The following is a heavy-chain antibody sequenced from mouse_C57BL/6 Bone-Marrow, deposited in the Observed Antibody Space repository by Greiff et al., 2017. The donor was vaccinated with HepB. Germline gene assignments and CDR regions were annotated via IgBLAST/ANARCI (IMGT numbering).Heavy chain of an antibody. CDR2: IDPGHGDT. Sequence: VQLQQPGAELVRPGASVKLSCKASGYTFNNYYMHWVKQRPEQGLEWIGWIDPGHGDTNYTPKFQGKATITADTSSNTAYLQLRSLTSEDTAVYYCTTLEPGSRDYWGQGTTLTVSS. CDR3: TTLEPGSRDY. J-gene: IGHJ2*01. V-gene: IGHV14-4*01. CDR1: GYTFNNYY.